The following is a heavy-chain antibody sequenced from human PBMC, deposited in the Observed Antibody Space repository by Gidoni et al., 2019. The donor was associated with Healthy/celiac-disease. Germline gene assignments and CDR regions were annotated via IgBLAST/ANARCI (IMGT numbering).Heavy chain of an antibody. V-gene: IGHV1-2*02. CDR3: ARRYCSGGSCYENPDAFDI. D-gene: IGHD2-15*01. Sequence: QVPLVQSGAEVKKPGASVKVSCKASGYTFTGAYMHWVRQAPGQGLEWMGWINPNSGGTNYAQKFQGRDTMTRDTSISTAYMELSRLRSDDTAVYYCARRYCSGGSCYENPDAFDIWGQGTMVTVSS. CDR1: GYTFTGAY. J-gene: IGHJ3*02. CDR2: INPNSGGT.